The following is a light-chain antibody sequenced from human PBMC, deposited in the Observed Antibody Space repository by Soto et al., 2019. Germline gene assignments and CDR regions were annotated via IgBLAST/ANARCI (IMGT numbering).Light chain of an antibody. Sequence: QSALTQPASVSGSPGQSITISCTGTSSDVGAYNSVSWYQQHTGKAPKLMIYDVSNRPSGVSNRFSGSKSVNTAALTISGLQAEGEGEYYCISYTTSSTVVFGGGTKVTVL. CDR1: SSDVGAYNS. V-gene: IGLV2-14*03. CDR2: DVS. CDR3: ISYTTSSTVV. J-gene: IGLJ2*01.